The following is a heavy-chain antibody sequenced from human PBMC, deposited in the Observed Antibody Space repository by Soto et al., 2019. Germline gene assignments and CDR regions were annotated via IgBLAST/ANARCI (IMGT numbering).Heavy chain of an antibody. D-gene: IGHD3-22*01. CDR1: GGSLSRGGYY. CDR3: ARGNSELFSYYYDSSGSYFDY. Sequence: ASETLSLTCPVSGGSLSRGGYYWSWIPQHPGKGQEGIGYNYYSGSTYYDPSLKSRVTISVDTSKNQFSLKLSSVTAADTAVYYCARGNSELFSYYYDSSGSYFDYWGQGTLVTVSS. J-gene: IGHJ4*02. V-gene: IGHV4-31*03. CDR2: NYYSGST.